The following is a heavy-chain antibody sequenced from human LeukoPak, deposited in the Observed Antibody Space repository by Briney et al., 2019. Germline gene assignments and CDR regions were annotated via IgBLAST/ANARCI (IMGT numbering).Heavy chain of an antibody. Sequence: GASVKVSCKTSGYTFTDSYIHWVRQAPGQGLEWMGWINPNSGGTNYAQKFQGRVTMTRDTSISTAYMEVSSLRPDDTAVYYCASPCSHCSRTSTWFDPWGQGTLVTVSS. J-gene: IGHJ5*02. V-gene: IGHV1-2*02. CDR1: GYTFTDSY. D-gene: IGHD2-2*01. CDR2: INPNSGGT. CDR3: ASPCSHCSRTSTWFDP.